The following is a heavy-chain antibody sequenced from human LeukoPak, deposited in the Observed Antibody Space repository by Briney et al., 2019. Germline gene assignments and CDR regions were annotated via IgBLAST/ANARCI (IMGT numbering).Heavy chain of an antibody. Sequence: PGGSLRLSCAGSGFTFSDYYMSWIRQAPGKGLEWVSYISSSRGYTNYAESVKGRFTISRDNAKNSLYLQMNSLRAEDTAVYYCAREDIVASWPWYFDLWGRGTLVTVSS. V-gene: IGHV3-11*05. CDR3: AREDIVASWPWYFDL. D-gene: IGHD5-12*01. CDR1: GFTFSDYY. CDR2: ISSSRGYT. J-gene: IGHJ2*01.